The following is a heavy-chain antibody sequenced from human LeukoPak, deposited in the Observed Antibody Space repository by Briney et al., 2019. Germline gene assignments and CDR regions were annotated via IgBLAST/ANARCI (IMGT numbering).Heavy chain of an antibody. V-gene: IGHV3-23*01. CDR1: GFTFSSYA. D-gene: IGHD3-22*01. Sequence: PGGSLRLSCAASGFTFSSYAMSWVRQAPGKGLEWVSAISGSGGSTYYADSVKGRFTISRDNSKNTLYLQMNSLRAEDTAVYYCAREGDYYDSSGPIPVGFDYWGQGTLVTVSS. CDR3: AREGDYYDSSGPIPVGFDY. J-gene: IGHJ4*02. CDR2: ISGSGGST.